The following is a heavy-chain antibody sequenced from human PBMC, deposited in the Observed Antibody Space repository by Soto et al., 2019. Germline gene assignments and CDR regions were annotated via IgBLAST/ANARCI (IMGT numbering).Heavy chain of an antibody. CDR1: GGTLSNYG. CDR3: AGGAATKIVVTTYYGMDV. V-gene: IGHV1-69*12. Sequence: QVQLVQSGAEVKKPGSSVKVSCKASGGTLSNYGISWVRQAPGQGLEWMGGTIPVFGTANYAQKFQGRDKITADESTGTVYMAVSSLRSEDTAVYYCAGGAATKIVVTTYYGMDVWGQGTTVTVSS. D-gene: IGHD2-15*01. CDR2: TIPVFGTA. J-gene: IGHJ6*02.